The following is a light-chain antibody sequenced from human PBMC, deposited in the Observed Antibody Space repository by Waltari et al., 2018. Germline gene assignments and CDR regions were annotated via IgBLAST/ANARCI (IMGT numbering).Light chain of an antibody. CDR1: GSTIGTNF. Sequence: QSALTQPPAASGTPGQRLIISCSGSGSTIGTNFVYWYQQFPGPAPKLLIYRSDQRASGVPDRFSGSKSGSSASLAISGLQSEDESLYYCAAWDDSLSAVVFGGGTQVTVL. J-gene: IGLJ7*01. CDR3: AAWDDSLSAVV. CDR2: RSD. V-gene: IGLV1-47*01.